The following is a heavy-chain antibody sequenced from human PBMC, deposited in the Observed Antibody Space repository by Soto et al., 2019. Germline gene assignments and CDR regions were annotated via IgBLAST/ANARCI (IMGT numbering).Heavy chain of an antibody. CDR1: GGAFSNFA. CDR3: VRGGSGSRGDY. J-gene: IGHJ4*02. Sequence: QVQLVQSGAEMKKPGSSVKVSCKTSGGAFSNFAVSWVRQAPGQGLEWVGGITPILGTPSYAQQFQGRVTITADVSTTSAYMEITRLTSEDTALYYCVRGGSGSRGDYWGQGTLVTVSS. D-gene: IGHD3-10*01. V-gene: IGHV1-69*01. CDR2: ITPILGTP.